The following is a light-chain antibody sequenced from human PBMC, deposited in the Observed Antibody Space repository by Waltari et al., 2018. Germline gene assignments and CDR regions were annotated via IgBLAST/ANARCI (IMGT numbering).Light chain of an antibody. V-gene: IGLV3-1*01. CDR1: NLWDKY. CDR2: QHF. Sequence: SYKLTHPPSVSVSPGQTARITCSGENLWDKYTAWYQQKPGQSPILIIYQHFKRPSGIPERFSDSGSHFGNTATLTIRGTQTVDEAVYDCQAWDSNTAIFGGGTKLIVL. CDR3: QAWDSNTAI. J-gene: IGLJ2*01.